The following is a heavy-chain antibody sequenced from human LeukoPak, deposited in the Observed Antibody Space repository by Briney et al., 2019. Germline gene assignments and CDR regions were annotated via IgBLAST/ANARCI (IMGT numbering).Heavy chain of an antibody. V-gene: IGHV4-4*02. CDR2: ICHSGST. CDR3: ARRPYSGGYYDFWSGYYLPLDY. J-gene: IGHJ4*02. CDR1: GGSISSSNW. D-gene: IGHD3-3*01. Sequence: SGTLSLTCAVSGGSISSSNWWGWVRQPPGKGLEWIGEICHSGSTNYNPSLKSRVTISVDKSKNQFSLKLSSVTAADTAVYYCARRPYSGGYYDFWSGYYLPLDYWGQGTLVTVSS.